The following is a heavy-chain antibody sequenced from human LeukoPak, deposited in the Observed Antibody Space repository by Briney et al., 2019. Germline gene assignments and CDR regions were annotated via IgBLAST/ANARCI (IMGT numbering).Heavy chain of an antibody. V-gene: IGHV3-30*04. D-gene: IGHD3-9*01. CDR2: ISYDGSNK. J-gene: IGHJ4*02. CDR1: GFTFSSYA. Sequence: GRSLTLSCAASGFTFSSYAMHWVRQAPGKGLEGVAVISYDGSNKYYADSVKGRFTISRDNSKNTLYLQMNSLRAEDTAVYYCAATRGVDILTGYQFDYWGQGTLVTASS. CDR3: AATRGVDILTGYQFDY.